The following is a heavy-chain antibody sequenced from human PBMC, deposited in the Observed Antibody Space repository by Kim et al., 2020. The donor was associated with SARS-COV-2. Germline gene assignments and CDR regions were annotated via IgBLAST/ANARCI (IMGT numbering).Heavy chain of an antibody. V-gene: IGHV1-69*13. J-gene: IGHJ6*02. Sequence: SVKVSCKASGGTFSSYAIGWVRQAPGQGLEWMGGIIPIFGTANYAQKFQGRVTITADESTSTAYMELSSLRSEDTAVYYCASMDIVATIGYYYGMDVWGQGTTVTVSS. CDR3: ASMDIVATIGYYYGMDV. CDR1: GGTFSSYA. D-gene: IGHD5-12*01. CDR2: IIPIFGTA.